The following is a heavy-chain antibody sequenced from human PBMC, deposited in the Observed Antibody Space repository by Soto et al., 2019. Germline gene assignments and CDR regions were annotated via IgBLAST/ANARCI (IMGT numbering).Heavy chain of an antibody. V-gene: IGHV3-33*01. CDR1: GFTFSSYG. CDR3: ARDPYYYDSSGYLSGAFDI. Sequence: GGSLRLSCAASGFTFSSYGMHWVRQAPGKGLEWVAVIWYDGSNKYYADSVKDRFTISRDNSKNTLYLQMNSLRAEDTAVYYCARDPYYYDSSGYLSGAFDIWGQGTMVTVSS. D-gene: IGHD3-22*01. CDR2: IWYDGSNK. J-gene: IGHJ3*02.